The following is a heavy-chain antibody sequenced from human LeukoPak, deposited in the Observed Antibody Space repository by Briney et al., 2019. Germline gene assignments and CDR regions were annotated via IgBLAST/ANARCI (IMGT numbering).Heavy chain of an antibody. Sequence: PGGALRLSCAASGFTFSAYAMTWVRQAPGRGLEWVSMTGGGGSDIQYADSVKGRFTISRDNSKNTVYLQMDSLRADDTAVYYCAKYCGGDCFRNLDSWGQGTLVTVSS. D-gene: IGHD2-21*02. J-gene: IGHJ4*02. CDR1: GFTFSAYA. CDR2: TGGGGSDI. CDR3: AKYCGGDCFRNLDS. V-gene: IGHV3-23*01.